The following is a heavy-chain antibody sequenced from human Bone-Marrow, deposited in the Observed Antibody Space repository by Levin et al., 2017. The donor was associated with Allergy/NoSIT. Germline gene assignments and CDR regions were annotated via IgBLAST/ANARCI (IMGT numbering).Heavy chain of an antibody. Sequence: GGSLRLSCVASGFTFRNYVMNWVRQAPGKGLEWVSVISGSGDTKFSADSVKGRFTISRDNSRNTLYLQMDNLRVDDTAVYYCARGSPLSTVIVVVPFFDIWGQGTMVTVSS. CDR1: GFTFRNYV. D-gene: IGHD3-22*01. CDR2: ISGSGDTK. J-gene: IGHJ3*02. CDR3: ARGSPLSTVIVVVPFFDI. V-gene: IGHV3-23*01.